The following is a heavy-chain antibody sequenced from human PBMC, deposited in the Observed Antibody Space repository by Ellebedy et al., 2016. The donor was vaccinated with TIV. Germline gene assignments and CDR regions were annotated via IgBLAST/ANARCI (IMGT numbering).Heavy chain of an antibody. V-gene: IGHV5-51*01. Sequence: GESLKISCQGSAYSFINYWIAWVRQMPGKGLEWMGLIYPGYSDTRYSPSFQGQVTISVDKSISTAYLQWSSLKASDTAMYYCARRGYLYSSGREDYWGQGTLVTVSS. J-gene: IGHJ4*02. D-gene: IGHD3-22*01. CDR2: IYPGYSDT. CDR3: ARRGYLYSSGREDY. CDR1: AYSFINYW.